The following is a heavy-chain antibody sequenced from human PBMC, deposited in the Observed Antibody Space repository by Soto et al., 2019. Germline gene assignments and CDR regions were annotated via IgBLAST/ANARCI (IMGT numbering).Heavy chain of an antibody. J-gene: IGHJ6*02. CDR2: RRQDGSEK. CDR1: GFTFSSDW. D-gene: IGHD3-9*01. CDR3: ARAVKCYDILTGYYLRHYYYGMDV. V-gene: IGHV3-7*04. Sequence: GGSLRLSCAASGFTFSSDWMSWVRQAPGKGREWGANRRQDGSEKYYVASVKGRVTISRDNAKNSLYLQMNSLRAEDTAVYYCARAVKCYDILTGYYLRHYYYGMDVWGQGTTVTVSS.